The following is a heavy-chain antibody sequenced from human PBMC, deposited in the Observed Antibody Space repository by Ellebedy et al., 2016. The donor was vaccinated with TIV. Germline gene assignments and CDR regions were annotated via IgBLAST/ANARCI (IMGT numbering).Heavy chain of an antibody. CDR3: ARGKSGTYIHHAFDW. D-gene: IGHD1-14*01. Sequence: GESLKISCAASGFTFSSYAMSWVRQAPGKGLEWVSGFGVSGDTTYYADSGKGRFTVSRDNSKNTLYLQMNSLRVEDTAMYYCARGKSGTYIHHAFDWWGQGTLVTVSS. V-gene: IGHV3-23*01. J-gene: IGHJ4*02. CDR1: GFTFSSYA. CDR2: FGVSGDTT.